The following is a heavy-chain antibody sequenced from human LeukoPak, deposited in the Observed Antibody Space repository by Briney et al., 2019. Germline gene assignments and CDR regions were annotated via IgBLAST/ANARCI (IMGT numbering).Heavy chain of an antibody. J-gene: IGHJ4*02. CDR2: IYYSGST. V-gene: IGHV4-39*01. Sequence: SETLSLTCTVSGGSISSSSYYWGWIRQPPGKGLEWIGSIYYSGSTYYNPSLKSRVTISVDTAKNLFSLKLSSVTAADTAVYYCARALLCGGDCYPPYYFDYWGQGTLVTGSS. D-gene: IGHD2-21*02. CDR3: ARALLCGGDCYPPYYFDY. CDR1: GGSISSSSYY.